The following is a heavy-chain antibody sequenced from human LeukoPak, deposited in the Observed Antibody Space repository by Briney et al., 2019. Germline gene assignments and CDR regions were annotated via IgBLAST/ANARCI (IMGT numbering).Heavy chain of an antibody. V-gene: IGHV1-8*01. CDR1: GYTFTSYD. Sequence: ASVKASCKASGYTFTSYDINWVRQATGQGLEWMGWMNPNSGNTGYAQKFQGRVTMTRNTSISTAYMELSSLRSEDTAVYYCASLLDDSSGYGYWGQGTLVTVSS. CDR2: MNPNSGNT. J-gene: IGHJ4*02. D-gene: IGHD3-22*01. CDR3: ASLLDDSSGYGY.